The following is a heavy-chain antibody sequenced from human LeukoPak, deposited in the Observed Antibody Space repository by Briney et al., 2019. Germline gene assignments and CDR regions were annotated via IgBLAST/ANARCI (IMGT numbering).Heavy chain of an antibody. V-gene: IGHV3-15*01. D-gene: IGHD2-2*01. CDR3: TTVVPAAMSYYYMDV. CDR2: IKSKTDGGTT. Sequence: GGSLRLSCAASGFTFSNAWMSWVRQAPGKGLEWVGRIKSKTDGGTTDYAAPVKGRFTISRDDSKNTLYLQMNSLKTEDTAVYYCTTVVPAAMSYYYMDVWGKGTTVTVSS. CDR1: GFTFSNAW. J-gene: IGHJ6*03.